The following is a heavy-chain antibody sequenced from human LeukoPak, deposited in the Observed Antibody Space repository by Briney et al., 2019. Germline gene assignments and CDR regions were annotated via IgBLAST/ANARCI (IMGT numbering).Heavy chain of an antibody. CDR3: ARHGDTTGYYPGYFDY. CDR2: IYYSGST. CDR1: GGSISSSSHY. Sequence: SETLSLTCTVSGGSISSSSHYWGWIRQPPGKGLEWIGSIYYSGSTYYNPSLKSRLTISVDTSKNQFSLKLSSVTAADTAVYYCARHGDTTGYYPGYFDYWGQGTLVTVSS. J-gene: IGHJ4*02. V-gene: IGHV4-39*01. D-gene: IGHD3-22*01.